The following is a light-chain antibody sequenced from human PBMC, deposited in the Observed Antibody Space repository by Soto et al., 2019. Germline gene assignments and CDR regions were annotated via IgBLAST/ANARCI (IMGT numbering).Light chain of an antibody. J-gene: IGKJ1*01. CDR2: GAS. CDR3: QQYGSSPQA. CDR1: QSVISSY. Sequence: EIVFTQSPGTLSLSPGERATLSCGASQSVISSYLAWYQQKPGQAPRLLIYGASSRATGIPDRFSGSGSGTDFTLTISRXEPEDFAVYYCQQYGSSPQAFGQGTKVDIK. V-gene: IGKV3-20*01.